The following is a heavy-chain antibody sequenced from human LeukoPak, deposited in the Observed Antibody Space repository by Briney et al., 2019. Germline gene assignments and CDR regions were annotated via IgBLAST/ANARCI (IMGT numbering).Heavy chain of an antibody. J-gene: IGHJ4*02. CDR1: GFTFSNYA. D-gene: IGHD5-18*01. CDR3: AGRVTGYSSGYVY. V-gene: IGHV3-23*01. CDR2: ISGSAHKI. Sequence: GGSLRLSCVASGFTFSNYAMSWVRQAPEKGLDWVSVISGSAHKIRYADSVKGRFTISRDNSENTVYLQMNNLRAEDTALYYCAGRVTGYSSGYVYWGQGTLITVSS.